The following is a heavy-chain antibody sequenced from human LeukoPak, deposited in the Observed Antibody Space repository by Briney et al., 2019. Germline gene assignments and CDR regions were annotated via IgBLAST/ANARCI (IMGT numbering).Heavy chain of an antibody. CDR1: GYTLTELS. Sequence: ASVKVSCKVSGYTLTELSMRWVRQAPGKGLEWMGGFDHGHGETIYAQKFQGRVTMTEDTSTDTAYMELSSLRSEDAAVYFFVTGGIWDLLNYWGQGTLVTVSA. D-gene: IGHD1-26*01. CDR2: FDHGHGET. J-gene: IGHJ4*02. V-gene: IGHV1-24*01. CDR3: VTGGIWDLLNY.